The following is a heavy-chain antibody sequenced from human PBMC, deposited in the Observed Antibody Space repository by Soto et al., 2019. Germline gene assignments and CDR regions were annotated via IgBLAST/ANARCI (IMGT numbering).Heavy chain of an antibody. CDR3: ARNGSGSYWNWFDP. Sequence: XGSLRLSCAASGFTFSSYCMSWVRQAPGKGLEWVANIKQDGSEKYYVDSVKGRFTISRDNAKNSLYLQMNSLRAEDTAVYYCARNGSGSYWNWFDPWGQGTLVTVSS. V-gene: IGHV3-7*03. CDR2: IKQDGSEK. CDR1: GFTFSSYC. D-gene: IGHD3-10*01. J-gene: IGHJ5*02.